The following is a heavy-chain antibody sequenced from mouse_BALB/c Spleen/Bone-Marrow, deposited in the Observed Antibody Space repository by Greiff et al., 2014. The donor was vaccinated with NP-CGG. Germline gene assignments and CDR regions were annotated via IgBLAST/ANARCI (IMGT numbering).Heavy chain of an antibody. CDR2: IDPENGDT. CDR3: NARGDYDFDYFDY. D-gene: IGHD2-4*01. Sequence: EVKLEASGAELVRSGASVKLSCTASGFNIKDYYMHWVKQRPEQGLEWIGWIDPENGDTEYAPKFQGKATMTADTSSNTAYLQLSSLTSEDTAVYYCNARGDYDFDYFDYWGQGTTLTVSS. V-gene: IGHV14-4*02. J-gene: IGHJ2*01. CDR1: GFNIKDYY.